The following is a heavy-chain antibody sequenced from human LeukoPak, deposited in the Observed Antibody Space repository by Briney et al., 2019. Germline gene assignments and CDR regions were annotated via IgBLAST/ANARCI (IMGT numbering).Heavy chain of an antibody. Sequence: PSETLSLTCTVSGGSLSSYYWSWIRQPPGKGLEWIGYIYYSGSTNYNPSLKSRVTISVDTSKNQFSLKLSSVTAADTAVYYCARAPLDYFAGYGMDVWGQGTTVTVSS. CDR3: ARAPLDYFAGYGMDV. V-gene: IGHV4-59*01. D-gene: IGHD2/OR15-2a*01. CDR2: IYYSGST. CDR1: GGSLSSYY. J-gene: IGHJ6*02.